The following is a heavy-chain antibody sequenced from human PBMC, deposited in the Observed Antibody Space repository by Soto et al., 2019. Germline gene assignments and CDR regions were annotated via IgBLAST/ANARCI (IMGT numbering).Heavy chain of an antibody. CDR2: LSGGDDCT. V-gene: IGHV3-23*01. D-gene: IGHD3-10*01. CDR3: AKKYHYGSGTYLHYFDY. CDR1: GFTFSHFA. Sequence: EVQLLESGGGLVQPGGSLRLSCAASGFTFSHFAMSWVRQAPGKGLEWVSTLSGGDDCTYYADSVKDRFTISRDNSKNTLYLQLNSLRAEDTAVYYCAKKYHYGSGTYLHYFDYWGQGTLVTVSS. J-gene: IGHJ4*02.